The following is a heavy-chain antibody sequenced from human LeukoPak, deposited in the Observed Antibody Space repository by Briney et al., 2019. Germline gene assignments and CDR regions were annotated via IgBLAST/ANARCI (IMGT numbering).Heavy chain of an antibody. J-gene: IGHJ4*02. D-gene: IGHD6-13*01. CDR2: IQGDGSDS. CDR1: GFTLSKYW. Sequence: PGGSLRLSCAASGFTLSKYWMDWVRQAPGKGLVWVSRIQGDGSDSTYADSVKGRFTISRDNAKNTVYLELNSLREEDTAIYYCVSNTLIIAAAFFDNWGQGTLVTVSS. V-gene: IGHV3-74*01. CDR3: VSNTLIIAAAFFDN.